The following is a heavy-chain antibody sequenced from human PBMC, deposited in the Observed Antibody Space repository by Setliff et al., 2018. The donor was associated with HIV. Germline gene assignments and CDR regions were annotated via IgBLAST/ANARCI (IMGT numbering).Heavy chain of an antibody. CDR1: GYSFATYW. J-gene: IGHJ3*02. V-gene: IGHV5-51*01. D-gene: IGHD1-26*01. CDR3: ARVIVGASDAFDI. CDR2: IYPGDSDT. Sequence: GESLKISCKGSGYSFATYWIGWVRQMPGKGLEWMGVIYPGDSDTRYSPSFQGQVTISVDKSISTAYLQWSSLRASDIAMYYCARVIVGASDAFDIWGQGTMVTVSS.